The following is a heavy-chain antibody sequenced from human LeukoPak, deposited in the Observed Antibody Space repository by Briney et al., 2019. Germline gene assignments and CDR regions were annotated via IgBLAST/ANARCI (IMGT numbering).Heavy chain of an antibody. CDR1: GYSFTNYD. J-gene: IGHJ4*02. CDR3: ARVKRGLGSGTYYNFVTFDY. V-gene: IGHV1-8*03. Sequence: ASVKVSCKASGYSFTNYDINWVRQAAGQGLEWMGWMNPNSGNTGYAQKFQGRVTITRNTYISTAYMELSSLRSDDTAVYYCARVKRGLGSGTYYNFVTFDYWGQGTLVTVSS. D-gene: IGHD3-10*01. CDR2: MNPNSGNT.